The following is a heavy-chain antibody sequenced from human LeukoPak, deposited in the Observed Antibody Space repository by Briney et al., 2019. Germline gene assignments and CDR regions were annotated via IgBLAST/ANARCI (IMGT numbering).Heavy chain of an antibody. CDR1: GFTFSNHG. CDR3: AKLPAAALVGWFDP. D-gene: IGHD6-13*01. V-gene: IGHV3-23*01. J-gene: IGHJ5*02. CDR2: ISPSGDIT. Sequence: GGSLRLSCAASGFTFSNHGMNWVRQAPGKGLEWVSGISPSGDITYYADSVKGRFTISRDNSKSTLYLEVISLTAEDTAVYYCAKLPAAALVGWFDPWGQGTRVTVSA.